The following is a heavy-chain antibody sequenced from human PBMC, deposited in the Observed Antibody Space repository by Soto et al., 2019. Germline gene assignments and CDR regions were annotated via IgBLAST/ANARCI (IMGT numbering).Heavy chain of an antibody. CDR2: ISGSGGST. D-gene: IGHD3-10*01. CDR3: AKVQWAGLLWFGELFL. Sequence: PGGSLRLSCAASGFTFIGYAMSWVRRAPGKGLEWVSAISGSGGSTYYADSVKGRFTISRDNSKNTLYLQMNSLRAEDTVVYYCAKVQWAGLLWFGELFLWGQGTLVTVSS. V-gene: IGHV3-23*01. CDR1: GFTFIGYA. J-gene: IGHJ4*01.